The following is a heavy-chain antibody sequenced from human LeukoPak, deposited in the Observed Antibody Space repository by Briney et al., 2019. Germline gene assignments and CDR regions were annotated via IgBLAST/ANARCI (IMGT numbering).Heavy chain of an antibody. Sequence: SETLSLTCTVSGGSISSYCWSWIRQPPGKGLEWIGYIYYSGSTNYNPSLKSRVTISVDTSKNQFSLKLSSVTAADTAVYYCARSGGYSSPQNYWGQGTLVTVSS. D-gene: IGHD6-19*01. CDR2: IYYSGST. CDR1: GGSISSYC. CDR3: ARSGGYSSPQNY. V-gene: IGHV4-59*01. J-gene: IGHJ4*02.